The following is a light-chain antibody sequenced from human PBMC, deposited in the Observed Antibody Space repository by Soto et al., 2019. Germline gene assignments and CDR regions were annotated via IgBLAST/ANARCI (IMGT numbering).Light chain of an antibody. Sequence: EIVLTQSPGTLSLSPGERATLSCRASESLSSRYSAWYQQKPGQAPRLLIYDVSSRATGIPDRVSGSGSGTDFTLTISRLEPEDSAVYYCQQHGTSPSRYPFGQGTKLEIK. CDR3: QQHGTSPSRYP. V-gene: IGKV3-20*01. CDR2: DVS. CDR1: ESLSSRY. J-gene: IGKJ2*01.